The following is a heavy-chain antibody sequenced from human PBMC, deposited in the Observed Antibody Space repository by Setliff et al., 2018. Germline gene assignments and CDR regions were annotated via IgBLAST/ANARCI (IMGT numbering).Heavy chain of an antibody. J-gene: IGHJ3*02. CDR3: ARGWGSGWSKEGAFDI. CDR2: IKQDGSEK. V-gene: IGHV3-7*01. D-gene: IGHD6-19*01. CDR1: GFTFSSYW. Sequence: GGSLSLSCAASGFTFSSYWMSWVRQAPGKGLEWVANIKQDGSEKYYVDSVKGRFTISRDNAKNSLYLQMNSLRAEDTAVYYCARGWGSGWSKEGAFDIWGQGTMVTVSS.